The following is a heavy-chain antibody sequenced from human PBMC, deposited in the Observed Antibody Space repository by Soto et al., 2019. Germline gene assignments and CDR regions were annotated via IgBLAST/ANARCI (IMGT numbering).Heavy chain of an antibody. CDR1: GDSFSSYA. CDR2: IVPIFGSR. Sequence: VQLVQSGAEVKKPGSSVKVSCKASGDSFSSYAMSWVRQAPGQGLEWMGGIVPIFGSRNYAQKLQGRVTITADESTSTVYMELTSLTYDDTAIYYCARDGDSGTYEYWGQGTLVTVSS. J-gene: IGHJ4*02. D-gene: IGHD5-12*01. V-gene: IGHV1-69*12. CDR3: ARDGDSGTYEY.